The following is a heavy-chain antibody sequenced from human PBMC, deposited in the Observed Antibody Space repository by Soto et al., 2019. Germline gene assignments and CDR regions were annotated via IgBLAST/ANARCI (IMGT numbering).Heavy chain of an antibody. CDR2: IDPSDSYT. J-gene: IGHJ6*02. D-gene: IGHD3-3*01. CDR1: GYSFTSYW. CDR3: ARWYYDFWSGYRGYGMDV. V-gene: IGHV5-10-1*01. Sequence: GESLKISCKGSGYSFTSYWISWVRQMPGKGLEWMGRIDPSDSYTNYSPSFQGHVTISADKSISTAYLQWSSLKASDTAMYYCARWYYDFWSGYRGYGMDVWGQGTTVTVSS.